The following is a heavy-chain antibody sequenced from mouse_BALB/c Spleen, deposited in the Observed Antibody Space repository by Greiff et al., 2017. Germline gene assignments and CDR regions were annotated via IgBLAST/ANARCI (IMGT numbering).Heavy chain of an antibody. J-gene: IGHJ3*01. CDR2: IDPANGNT. D-gene: IGHD1-2*01. Sequence: EVQLQESGAELVKPGASVKLSCTASGFNIKDTYMHWVKQRPEQGLEWIGRIDPANGNTKYDPKFQGKATITADTSSNTAYLQLSSLTSEDTAVYYCAREFITTAPFAYWGQGTLVTVSA. CDR1: GFNIKDTY. CDR3: AREFITTAPFAY. V-gene: IGHV14-3*02.